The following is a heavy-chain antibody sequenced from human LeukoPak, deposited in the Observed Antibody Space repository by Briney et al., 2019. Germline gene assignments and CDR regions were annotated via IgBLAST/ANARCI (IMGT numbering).Heavy chain of an antibody. CDR3: AREVVVVTANWFDP. CDR2: IYYSGST. V-gene: IGHV4-39*07. D-gene: IGHD2-21*02. CDR1: GGSISSSSYY. J-gene: IGHJ5*02. Sequence: SGTLSLTCTVSGGSISSSSYYWGWIRQPPGKGLEWIGSIYYSGSTYYNPSLKSRVTISVDTSKCQFSLKLSSVTAADTAVYYCAREVVVVTANWFDPWGQGTLVTVSS.